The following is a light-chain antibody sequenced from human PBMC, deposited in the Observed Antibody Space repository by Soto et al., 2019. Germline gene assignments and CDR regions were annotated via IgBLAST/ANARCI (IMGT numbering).Light chain of an antibody. CDR3: QHYNSYAGT. Sequence: DIQMTQSPSTLSASVGDRVTITCRASQSISSWLAWYQQKPGKAPKLLIYDASSLASGVPSRFSGSGSGTEFALTISSLQPDDFATYCCQHYNSYAGTFGQGTKVEIK. CDR2: DAS. J-gene: IGKJ1*01. V-gene: IGKV1-5*01. CDR1: QSISSW.